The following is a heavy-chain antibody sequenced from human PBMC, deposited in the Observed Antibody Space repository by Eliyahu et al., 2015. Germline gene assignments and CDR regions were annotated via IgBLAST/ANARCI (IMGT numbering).Heavy chain of an antibody. CDR3: ARQRASVTTIFY. D-gene: IGHD4-17*01. CDR1: GDSISSGGYY. Sequence: QVQLQESGPGLVKPSETLSLTCSVSGDSISSGGYYWGWXRQTPGKGLEWIGSLSFSGSAYYSPSLKSRVSISIDTSKNQFSLNLTSVTAADTAVYYCARQRASVTTIFYWGQGTLVTVSS. CDR2: LSFSGSA. V-gene: IGHV4-39*01. J-gene: IGHJ4*02.